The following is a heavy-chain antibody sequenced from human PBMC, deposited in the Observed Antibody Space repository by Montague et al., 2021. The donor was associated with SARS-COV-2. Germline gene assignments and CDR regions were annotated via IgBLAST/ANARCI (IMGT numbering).Heavy chain of an antibody. CDR1: GFTFNNFA. CDR3: AKNRDRFWFGEGRDSMDV. V-gene: IGHV3-30*18. J-gene: IGHJ6*02. CDR2: ISYDGSIK. D-gene: IGHD3-10*01. Sequence: SLRLSCAASGFTFNNFATHWVRQAPGKGLEWVAVISYDGSIKYYADSLRGRFTISRDSSQKTVYLQMNSLRGEDTAVYYCAKNRDRFWFGEGRDSMDVWGQGTTVIVSS.